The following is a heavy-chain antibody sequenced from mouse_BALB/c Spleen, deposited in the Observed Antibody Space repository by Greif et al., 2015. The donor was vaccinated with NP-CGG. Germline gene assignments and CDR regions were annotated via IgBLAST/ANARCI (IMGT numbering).Heavy chain of an antibody. Sequence: VQLPQSGPELVKPGASVKISCKASGYTFTDYYINWVKQKPGQGLEWIGWIYPGSGNTKYNEKFKGKATLTVDTSASTAYMQLSSLTSEGAAVYFCARRTGTEAMDYWGQGTSVTVSS. CDR1: GYTFTDYY. V-gene: IGHV1-84*02. J-gene: IGHJ4*01. CDR3: ARRTGTEAMDY. CDR2: IYPGSGNT. D-gene: IGHD4-1*01.